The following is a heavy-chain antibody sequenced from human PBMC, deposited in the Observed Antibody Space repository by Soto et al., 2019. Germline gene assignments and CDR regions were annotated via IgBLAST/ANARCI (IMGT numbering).Heavy chain of an antibody. CDR3: GRLLVAGRAARPSGYFDY. CDR1: GGSISSSSYY. D-gene: IGHD6-6*01. V-gene: IGHV4-39*01. J-gene: IGHJ4*02. CDR2: IYYSGST. Sequence: SETLSLTCTVSGGSISSSSYYWGWIRQPPGKGLEWIGSIYYSGSTYYNPSLKSRVTISVDTSKNQFSLKLSSVTAADTAVYYCGRLLVAGRAARPSGYFDYWGKGTLFTV.